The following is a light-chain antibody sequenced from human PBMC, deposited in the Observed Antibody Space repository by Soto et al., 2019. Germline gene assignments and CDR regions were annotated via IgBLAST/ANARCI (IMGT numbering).Light chain of an antibody. CDR2: AAS. Sequence: DIQMTQSPTSLSASVGDRVTITCRASQGIRNFVAWYQQKPGKAPKLLIYAASTLQSGVPSRFSGSGSGTDFTLTINSLQPEDVATYPCQKDRIVPVFGPGNKVEIK. CDR1: QGIRNF. J-gene: IGKJ3*01. V-gene: IGKV1-27*01. CDR3: QKDRIVPV.